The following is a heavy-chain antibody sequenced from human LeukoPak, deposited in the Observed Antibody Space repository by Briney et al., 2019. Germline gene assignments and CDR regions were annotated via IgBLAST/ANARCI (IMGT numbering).Heavy chain of an antibody. D-gene: IGHD3-16*02. CDR2: ISSSGSTI. CDR3: ARGGYDYVWGSYRSPFDY. Sequence: PGGSLRLSCAASGFTFSDYYMSWIRQAPGKGLEWVSYISSSGSTIYYADSVKGRFTISRDNAKNSPYLQMNSLRAEDTAVYYCARGGYDYVWGSYRSPFDYWGQGTLVTVSS. J-gene: IGHJ4*02. V-gene: IGHV3-11*04. CDR1: GFTFSDYY.